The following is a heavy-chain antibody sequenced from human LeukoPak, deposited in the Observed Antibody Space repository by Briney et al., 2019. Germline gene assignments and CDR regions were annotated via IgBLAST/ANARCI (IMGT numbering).Heavy chain of an antibody. CDR3: ATAYYYCSGSYYNPLDY. V-gene: IGHV1-24*01. CDR2: FDPEDGET. CDR1: GYTLTELS. J-gene: IGHJ4*02. D-gene: IGHD3-10*01. Sequence: ASVKVSCKVSGYTLTELSMHWVRQAPGKGLEWMGGFDPEDGETIYAQKFQGRVTMTEDTSTDTAYMELSSLRSEDTAVYYCATAYYYCSGSYYNPLDYWGQGTLVTVSS.